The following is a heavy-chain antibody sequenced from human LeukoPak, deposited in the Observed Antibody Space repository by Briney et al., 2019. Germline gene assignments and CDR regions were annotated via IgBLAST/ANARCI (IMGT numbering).Heavy chain of an antibody. Sequence: ASVKVSCKASGYTFTGYYMHWVRQAPGQGLEWMGWINPNSGGTNYAQKFQGRVTMTRNTSISTAYMELSSLRSEDTAVYYCTRGYYDFWSGYPTINDYWGQGTLVTVSS. D-gene: IGHD3-3*01. CDR2: INPNSGGT. V-gene: IGHV1-2*02. J-gene: IGHJ4*02. CDR3: TRGYYDFWSGYPTINDY. CDR1: GYTFTGYY.